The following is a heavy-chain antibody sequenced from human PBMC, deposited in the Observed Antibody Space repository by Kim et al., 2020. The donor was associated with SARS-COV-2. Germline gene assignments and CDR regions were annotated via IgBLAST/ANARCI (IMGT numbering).Heavy chain of an antibody. CDR3: ARLDDAFDI. V-gene: IGHV4-59*08. Sequence: SETLSLTCTVSGGSISNSYWNWIRQSPGKGLEWIGYIYYSGSTNYNPSLKSRVTISVDTSKNLFSLKLSSVTAADTAVYYCARLDDAFDIWGRGTLVTVS. CDR1: GGSISNSY. CDR2: IYYSGST. J-gene: IGHJ3*02.